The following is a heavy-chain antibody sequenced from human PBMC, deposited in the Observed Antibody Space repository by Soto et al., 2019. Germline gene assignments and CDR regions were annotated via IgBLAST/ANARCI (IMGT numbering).Heavy chain of an antibody. CDR1: GFTFSTYW. Sequence: EVQLVESGGALVQPGGSLRLSCAASGFTFSTYWMHWVRQAPGKGLLWVSRIKTDGTYATYADSVKGRFTIFRDNAKTTLNLQMNSLLVADAAVYYCAAGGSGYYANWGQGTLVTVSS. D-gene: IGHD3-22*01. CDR2: IKTDGTYA. V-gene: IGHV3-74*01. CDR3: AAGGSGYYAN. J-gene: IGHJ4*02.